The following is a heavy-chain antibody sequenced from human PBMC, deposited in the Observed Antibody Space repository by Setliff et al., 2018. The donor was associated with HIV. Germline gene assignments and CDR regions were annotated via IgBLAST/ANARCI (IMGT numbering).Heavy chain of an antibody. CDR1: EYTFVDYY. Sequence: ASVKVSCKVSEYTFVDYYMHWVQQAPGKGLEWMGRVDPDDGETIYAEKFQDRLTITADASTDTTYMELSSLRSEDTAVYYCVIVPLYENVYDNIWGSYRPLDYWGQGTLVTVSS. CDR3: VIVPLYENVYDNIWGSYRPLDY. V-gene: IGHV1-69-2*01. J-gene: IGHJ4*02. CDR2: VDPDDGET. D-gene: IGHD3-16*02.